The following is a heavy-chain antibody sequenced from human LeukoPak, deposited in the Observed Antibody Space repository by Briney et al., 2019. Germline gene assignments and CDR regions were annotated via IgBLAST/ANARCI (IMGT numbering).Heavy chain of an antibody. D-gene: IGHD3-10*01. CDR3: ARSSGKFGYYYYMDV. CDR1: GGSISSYY. V-gene: IGHV4-59*01. Sequence: PSETLSLTCTVSGGSISSYYWSWIRQPPGKGLEWIGYIYYSGSTNYNPSLKSRVTISVDTSKNQFSLKLSSVTAADTAVYYCARSSGKFGYYYYMDVWGKGTTVTVSS. J-gene: IGHJ6*03. CDR2: IYYSGST.